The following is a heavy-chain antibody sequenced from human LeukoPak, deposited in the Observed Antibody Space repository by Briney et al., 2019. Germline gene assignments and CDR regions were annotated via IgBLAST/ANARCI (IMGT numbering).Heavy chain of an antibody. CDR1: GFTFGDYL. D-gene: IGHD6-19*01. V-gene: IGHV3-49*03. CDR3: SRGSGWLSVY. CDR2: ISGGTT. J-gene: IGHJ4*02. Sequence: PGGSLRLSCTASGFTFGDYLMSWFRQAPGKGLEWFGFISGGTTEYAASVKGRFTISRDDSTSIAYLQMNSLTTEDTAVYYCSRGSGWLSVYWGQGTLVTVSS.